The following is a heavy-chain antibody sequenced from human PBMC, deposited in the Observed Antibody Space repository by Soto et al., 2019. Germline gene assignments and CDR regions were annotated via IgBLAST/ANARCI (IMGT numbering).Heavy chain of an antibody. J-gene: IGHJ5*02. CDR3: ARDRVESGYHPFDP. V-gene: IGHV3-53*01. CDR1: GFTVSSNY. D-gene: IGHD3-22*01. Sequence: PGGSLILSCAASGFTVSSNYMSRVRQAPGKGLEWVSVIYSGGSTYYADSVKGRFTISRDNSKNTLYLQMNSLRAEDTAVYYCARDRVESGYHPFDPWGQGTPVTXSS. CDR2: IYSGGST.